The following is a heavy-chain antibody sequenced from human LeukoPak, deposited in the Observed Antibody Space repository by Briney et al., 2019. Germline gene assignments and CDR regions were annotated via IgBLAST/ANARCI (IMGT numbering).Heavy chain of an antibody. D-gene: IGHD3-10*01. CDR2: ISSSSINI. V-gene: IGHV3-48*01. CDR3: ARWYYGSGIDY. Sequence: PGGSLRLSCATSGFTFSGYSMNWVRQAPGKGLEWISYISSSSINIHYGDSVKGRFTISRDNAENSLYLQMNSLRAEDTAVYYCARWYYGSGIDYWGQGPLVTVSS. CDR1: GFTFSGYS. J-gene: IGHJ4*02.